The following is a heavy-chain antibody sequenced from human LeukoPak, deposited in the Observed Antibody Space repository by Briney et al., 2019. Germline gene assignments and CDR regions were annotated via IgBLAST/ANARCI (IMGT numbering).Heavy chain of an antibody. V-gene: IGHV3-30*02. D-gene: IGHD3-10*01. CDR2: IRYAGSNK. CDR3: AKRGSYSGSGPFDY. Sequence: GGSLRLSCAASGFTFSSYGMHWVREAPGKGLEGGAFIRYAGSNKYYADSVRGRFTFSRDNSKNTLYLQMNSLRAEDTAVYYCAKRGSYSGSGPFDYWGQGTLVTVSS. CDR1: GFTFSSYG. J-gene: IGHJ4*02.